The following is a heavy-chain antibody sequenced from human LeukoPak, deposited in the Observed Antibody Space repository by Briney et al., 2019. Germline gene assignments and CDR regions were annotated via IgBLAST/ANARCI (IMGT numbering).Heavy chain of an antibody. CDR1: GGSCSSYA. CDR3: ARDLNSGSDY. V-gene: IGHV1-69*13. J-gene: IGHJ4*02. D-gene: IGHD1-26*01. Sequence: SEKVSCKASGGSCSSYAIGWVRQAAGQWLEWMGGIIPIFGTANYAQKFHGRVTITADESTSTAYMELSSLRSEDTAVYYCARDLNSGSDYWGQGTLVTVSS. CDR2: IIPIFGTA.